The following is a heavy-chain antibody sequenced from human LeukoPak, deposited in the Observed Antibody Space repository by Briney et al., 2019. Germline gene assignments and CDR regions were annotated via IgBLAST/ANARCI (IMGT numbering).Heavy chain of an antibody. D-gene: IGHD3-16*01. V-gene: IGHV3-21*01. J-gene: IGHJ5*02. CDR3: ARLALRGGLVP. CDR1: GFTFSSYS. Sequence: GGSLRLSCAASGFTFSSYSMNWVRQAPGKGLEWVSSISSSSYIYYADSVKGRFTIPRDNAKNSLYLQMNSLRAEDTAVYYCARLALRGGLVPWGQGTLVTVSS. CDR2: ISSSSYI.